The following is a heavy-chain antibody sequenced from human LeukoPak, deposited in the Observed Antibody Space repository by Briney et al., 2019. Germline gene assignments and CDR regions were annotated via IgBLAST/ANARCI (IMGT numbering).Heavy chain of an antibody. J-gene: IGHJ4*02. CDR3: ARVLRYYDTYYFDY. D-gene: IGHD3-9*01. V-gene: IGHV4-59*01. Sequence: SETLSLTCTVSGGSIISYYWSWIRQPPGRGLEWIGYIYYSGSTNYNASLKSRVTISVDTSKNQFSLNLSSVTAADTAVYYCARVLRYYDTYYFDYWGQGSLVTVSS. CDR2: IYYSGST. CDR1: GGSIISYY.